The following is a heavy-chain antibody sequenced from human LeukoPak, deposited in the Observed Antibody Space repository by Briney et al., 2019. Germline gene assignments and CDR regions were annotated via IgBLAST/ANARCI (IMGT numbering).Heavy chain of an antibody. CDR3: ARESDPIMRYFYYYMDV. CDR2: VNHSGST. CDR1: GGSLRGHY. V-gene: IGHV4-34*01. Sequence: PAETLSLTCGVYGGSLRGHYWSWIRQPPGKGPEWVGEVNHSGSTNYNPSFWGRVTISVDASKNQFFLKLNSVTAADTTVYYCARESDPIMRYFYYYMDVRGRGTTVTVSS. J-gene: IGHJ6*03.